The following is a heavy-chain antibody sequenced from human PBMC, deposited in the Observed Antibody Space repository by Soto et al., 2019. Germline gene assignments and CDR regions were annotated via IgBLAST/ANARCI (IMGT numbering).Heavy chain of an antibody. D-gene: IGHD3-22*01. V-gene: IGHV3-21*01. J-gene: IGHJ5*02. CDR3: ARADYFDSSAYYFSGWFDP. CDR1: GFTFSVYN. CDR2: ISSSSSSI. Sequence: GGSLRLCCAASGFTFSVYNMNLVRQAPGKGLEWVSSISSSSSSIYYADSVKGRFTISRDNAKTSLYLQMNSLRAEDTAVYYCARADYFDSSAYYFSGWFDPWGQGTLVTVSS.